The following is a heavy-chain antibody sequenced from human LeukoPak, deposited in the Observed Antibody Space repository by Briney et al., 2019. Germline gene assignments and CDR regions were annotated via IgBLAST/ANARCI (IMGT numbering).Heavy chain of an antibody. CDR3: ARDRSSDLYGMDV. D-gene: IGHD6-19*01. J-gene: IGHJ6*02. V-gene: IGHV3-53*01. Sequence: GGSLRLSCAASGFIFNHYAMHWVRQTPGKGLEWVSVIYSGGSTYYADSVKGRFTISRDNSKNTLYLQMNSLRAEDTAVYYCARDRSSDLYGMDVWGQGTTVTVSS. CDR2: IYSGGST. CDR1: GFIFNHYA.